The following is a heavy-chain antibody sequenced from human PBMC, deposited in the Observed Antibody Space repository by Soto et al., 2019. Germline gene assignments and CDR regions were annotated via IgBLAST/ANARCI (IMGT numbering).Heavy chain of an antibody. Sequence: PGGSLRLSCAASAFTFSSFSMAWVRQAPGKGLEWVSVISASGGSTWYADSVKGRFTISRDNSKNTLSLQMNSLRAEDTALYYCAKLMIGVGATSAFYFWGQGTMVTVSS. CDR2: ISASGGST. CDR1: AFTFSSFS. CDR3: AKLMIGVGATSAFYF. D-gene: IGHD1-26*01. V-gene: IGHV3-23*01. J-gene: IGHJ3*01.